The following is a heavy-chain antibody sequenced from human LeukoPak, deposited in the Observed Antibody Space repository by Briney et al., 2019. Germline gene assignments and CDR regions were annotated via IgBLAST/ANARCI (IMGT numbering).Heavy chain of an antibody. D-gene: IGHD4-23*01. CDR1: SDPINNYY. J-gene: IGHJ4*02. Sequence: PSETLSLICNVSSDPINNYYWTWIRQPAGKGLEWIGRMYSSGITNYGPSLKSRLALSLDTSTKQFFLTLHSVTAADTAVYYCARALLSTVVNPLDSWGQGILVIVSS. CDR3: ARALLSTVVNPLDS. CDR2: MYSSGIT. V-gene: IGHV4-4*07.